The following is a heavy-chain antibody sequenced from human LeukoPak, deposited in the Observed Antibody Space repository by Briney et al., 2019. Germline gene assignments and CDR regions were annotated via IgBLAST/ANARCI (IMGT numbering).Heavy chain of an antibody. CDR1: GGSISSYY. Sequence: SETLSLTCTVSGGSISSYYWSWIRQPAGKGLEWIGRIYTSGSTNYNPSLKSRVTMSVDTSKNQFSLKLSSVTAADTAVYYCARNGPPGSSWYDSWFDPWGQGTLVTVSS. CDR2: IYTSGST. D-gene: IGHD6-13*01. J-gene: IGHJ5*02. CDR3: ARNGPPGSSWYDSWFDP. V-gene: IGHV4-4*07.